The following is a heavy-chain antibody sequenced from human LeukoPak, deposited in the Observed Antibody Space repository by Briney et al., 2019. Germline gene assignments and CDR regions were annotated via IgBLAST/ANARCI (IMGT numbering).Heavy chain of an antibody. J-gene: IGHJ3*02. CDR3: ARWDAYCNGGNCYFGGFAFDI. V-gene: IGHV3-23*01. Sequence: PGGSQRLSCVASGFTFSNHAMTWVRQAPGKGLEWVSAISADAVDTFYAPSVKGRFTISRDNAKNSLYLQLNSLSAEDTAVYHCARWDAYCNGGNCYFGGFAFDIWGQGTVVTVSS. CDR1: GFTFSNHA. D-gene: IGHD2-15*01. CDR2: ISADAVDT.